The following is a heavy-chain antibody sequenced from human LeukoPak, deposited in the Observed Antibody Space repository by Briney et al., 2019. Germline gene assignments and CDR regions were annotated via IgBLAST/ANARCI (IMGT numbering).Heavy chain of an antibody. V-gene: IGHV4-61*02. CDR3: ARSGENTVTYAFDI. D-gene: IGHD4-11*01. CDR1: GGSISSGSYY. J-gene: IGHJ3*02. Sequence: SQTLSLTCTVSGGSISSGSYYWSWVRQPAGKGLEWIGRIYTSGSTNYNPSLKSRVTISVDTSKNQFSLKLSSVTAADTAVYYCARSGENTVTYAFDIWGQGTMVTVSS. CDR2: IYTSGST.